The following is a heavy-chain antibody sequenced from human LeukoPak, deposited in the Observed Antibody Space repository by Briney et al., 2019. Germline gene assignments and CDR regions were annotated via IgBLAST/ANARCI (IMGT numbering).Heavy chain of an antibody. Sequence: SVKVSCKVYGDTFGSYAISWVRQAPGQGLEWMGGIIPIFGTANYAQKFQGRVTITADESTSTAYMELSSLRSEDTAVYYCARWVVGAPRFDPWGQGTLVTVSS. D-gene: IGHD1-26*01. CDR2: IIPIFGTA. J-gene: IGHJ5*02. CDR1: GDTFGSYA. CDR3: ARWVVGAPRFDP. V-gene: IGHV1-69*13.